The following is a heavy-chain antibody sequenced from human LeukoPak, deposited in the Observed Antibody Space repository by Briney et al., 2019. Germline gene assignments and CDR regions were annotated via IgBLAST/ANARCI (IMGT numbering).Heavy chain of an antibody. Sequence: SETLSLTCTVSNVSISSISYYWGWIRQPPGRGLEWIGSIYYGSVFYSVSTYYNPSLKSRVTMSGATSKNQFSLKLSSVTAADTAAYYCARLGYCSGGSCYYYYYMDVWGKGTPVTVSS. J-gene: IGHJ6*03. CDR2: IYYGSVFYSVST. CDR3: ARLGYCSGGSCYYYYYMDV. D-gene: IGHD2-15*01. CDR1: NVSISSISYY. V-gene: IGHV4-39*07.